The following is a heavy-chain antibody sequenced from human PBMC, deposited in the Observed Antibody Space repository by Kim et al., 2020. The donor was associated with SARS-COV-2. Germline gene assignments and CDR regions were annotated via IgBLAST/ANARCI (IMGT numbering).Heavy chain of an antibody. CDR3: ARGVRGCSSTSCRVYYYYYYMDV. Sequence: SETLSLTCAVYGGSFSGYYWSWIRQPPGKGLEWIGEINHSGSTNYNPSLKSRVTISVDTSKNQFSLKLSSVTAADTAVYYCARGVRGCSSTSCRVYYYYYYMDVWGKGTTVTVSS. CDR1: GGSFSGYY. V-gene: IGHV4-34*01. CDR2: INHSGST. J-gene: IGHJ6*03. D-gene: IGHD2-2*01.